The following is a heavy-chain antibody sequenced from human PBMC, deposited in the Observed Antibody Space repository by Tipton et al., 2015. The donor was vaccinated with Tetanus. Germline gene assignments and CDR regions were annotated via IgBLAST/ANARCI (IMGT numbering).Heavy chain of an antibody. CDR3: VRGRGLGAYSFGFEY. CDR2: INYSGST. J-gene: IGHJ4*02. CDR1: SGSISTYY. V-gene: IGHV4-59*01. D-gene: IGHD5-12*01. Sequence: TLSLTCTVSSGSISTYYWSWIRQPPGKGLEWIGYINYSGSTNYNPSLRSRVTISVDTSKKHFSLKLSSVTSADTAVYYCVRGRGLGAYSFGFEYWGQGAQVTVSS.